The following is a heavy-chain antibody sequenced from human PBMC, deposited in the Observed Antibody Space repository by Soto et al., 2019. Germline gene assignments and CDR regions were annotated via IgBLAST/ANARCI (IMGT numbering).Heavy chain of an antibody. V-gene: IGHV3-30*18. J-gene: IGHJ6*02. CDR3: AKERTARFNFRHYDAMDV. D-gene: IGHD2-21*02. CDR1: GFPFNTFG. Sequence: PGGSLRLSCAASGFPFNTFGMHWVRQAPGKGLEWVAVISDDGGSEYYADSVKGRLTISKDTSRNTLYLQMNSLRREDTAVYYCAKERTARFNFRHYDAMDVWGQGATVTVSS. CDR2: ISDDGGSE.